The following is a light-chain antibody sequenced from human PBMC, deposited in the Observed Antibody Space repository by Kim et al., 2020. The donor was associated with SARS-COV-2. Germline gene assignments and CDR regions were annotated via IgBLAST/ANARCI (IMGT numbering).Light chain of an antibody. CDR3: GADHGSGSNTVV. CDR1: SGYSNYK. Sequence: QLVLTQPPSASASLGASVTLTCTLSSGYSNYKVDWYQQRPGKGPRFVMRVGTGGIVGSKGDGIPDRFSVLGSGLNRYLTIKNIQEEDESDYHCGADHGSGSNTVVFGGGTQLTVL. V-gene: IGLV9-49*01. CDR2: VGTGGIVG. J-gene: IGLJ2*01.